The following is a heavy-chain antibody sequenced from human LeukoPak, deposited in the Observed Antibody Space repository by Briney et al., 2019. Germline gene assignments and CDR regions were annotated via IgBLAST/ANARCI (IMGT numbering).Heavy chain of an antibody. D-gene: IGHD3-22*01. CDR3: AKDWNYDSSGLGFDP. CDR2: ISYDGSNK. Sequence: GSLRLSCAASGFTFSSYGMHWVRQAPGKGLEWVAVISYDGSNKYYADSVKGRFTISRDNSKNTLYLQMNSLRAEDTAVYYCAKDWNYDSSGLGFDPWGQGTLVTVSS. V-gene: IGHV3-30*18. CDR1: GFTFSSYG. J-gene: IGHJ5*02.